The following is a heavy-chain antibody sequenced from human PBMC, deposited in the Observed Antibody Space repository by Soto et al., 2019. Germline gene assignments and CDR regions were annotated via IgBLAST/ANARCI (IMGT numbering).Heavy chain of an antibody. J-gene: IGHJ5*02. Sequence: EVQLVESGGGLVKPGGSLRLSCAASGFTFSSYSMNWVRQAPGKGLEWVSSISSSSSYIYYADSVKGRFTISRDNAKNSLYLQMNSLRAEDTAVYYCARDLGSTVALYNWFAPWGQGTLVTVSS. V-gene: IGHV3-21*01. D-gene: IGHD3-10*01. CDR1: GFTFSSYS. CDR2: ISSSSSYI. CDR3: ARDLGSTVALYNWFAP.